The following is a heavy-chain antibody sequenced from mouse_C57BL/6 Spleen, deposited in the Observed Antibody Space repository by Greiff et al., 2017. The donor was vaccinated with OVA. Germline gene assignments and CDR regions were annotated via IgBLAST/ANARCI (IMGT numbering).Heavy chain of an antibody. V-gene: IGHV5-4*01. CDR2: ISDGGSYT. D-gene: IGHD3-1*01. Sequence: EVQVVESGGGLVKPGGSLKLSCAASGFTFSSYALSWVRQTPEKRLEWVATISDGGSYTYYPDNVKGRFTISRDNAKNNLYLQMSHLKSEDTAMYYCARDRGEGYFDVWGTGTTVTVSS. CDR3: ARDRGEGYFDV. CDR1: GFTFSSYA. J-gene: IGHJ1*03.